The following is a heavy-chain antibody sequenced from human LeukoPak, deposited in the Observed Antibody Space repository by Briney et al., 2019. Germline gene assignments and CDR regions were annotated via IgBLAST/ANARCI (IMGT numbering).Heavy chain of an antibody. J-gene: IGHJ4*02. D-gene: IGHD5-18*01. CDR3: ARAATLVDTAMVLY. CDR2: INAGNGNT. CDR1: GYTFTSYA. Sequence: ASVKVSCTASGYTFTSYAMHWVRQAPGQGLEWMGWINAGNGNTKYSQKFQGRVTITRGTSASTAYMELSSLRSEDTAVYYCARAATLVDTAMVLYWGQGTLVTVSS. V-gene: IGHV1-3*01.